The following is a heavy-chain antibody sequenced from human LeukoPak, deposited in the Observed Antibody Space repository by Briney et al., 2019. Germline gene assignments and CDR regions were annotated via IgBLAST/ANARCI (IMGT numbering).Heavy chain of an antibody. CDR3: ARGVNRSIWNYRVWFDP. J-gene: IGHJ5*02. D-gene: IGHD1-7*01. V-gene: IGHV4-39*01. CDR1: GGSISSSSYY. Sequence: SETLSLTCTVSGGSISSSSYYWGWIRQPPGKGLEWIGSIYYSGSTYYNPSLKSRVTISVDTSKNQFSLKLSSVTAADTAVYYCARGVNRSIWNYRVWFDPWGQGTLVTVSS. CDR2: IYYSGST.